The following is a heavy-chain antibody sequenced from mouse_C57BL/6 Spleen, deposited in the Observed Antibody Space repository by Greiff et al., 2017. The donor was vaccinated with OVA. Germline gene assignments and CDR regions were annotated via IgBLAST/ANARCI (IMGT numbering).Heavy chain of an antibody. CDR3: ASEGPYSNYEAWFAY. Sequence: VHVKQSGAELAKPGASVKLSCKASGYTFTSYWMHWVKQRTEQGLEWIGRIDPEDGETKYAPKFQGKATITADTSSNTAYLQLSSLTSEDTAVYYCASEGPYSNYEAWFAYWGQGTLVTVSA. D-gene: IGHD2-5*01. J-gene: IGHJ3*01. V-gene: IGHV14-2*01. CDR1: GYTFTSYW. CDR2: IDPEDGET.